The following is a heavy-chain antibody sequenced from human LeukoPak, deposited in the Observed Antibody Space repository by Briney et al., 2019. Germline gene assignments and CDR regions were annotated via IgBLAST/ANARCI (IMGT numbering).Heavy chain of an antibody. D-gene: IGHD3-16*01. Sequence: SETLSLTCTVSGGSISSGSYYWSWIRQPAGKGLEWIGRIYTSGSTNYNPSLESRVTISIDTSKNQFSLKLSSVTAADTAVYYCARSPPRMITFGGVIGGCYFDYWGQGTLVTVSS. CDR1: GGSISSGSYY. J-gene: IGHJ4*02. V-gene: IGHV4-61*02. CDR2: IYTSGST. CDR3: ARSPPRMITFGGVIGGCYFDY.